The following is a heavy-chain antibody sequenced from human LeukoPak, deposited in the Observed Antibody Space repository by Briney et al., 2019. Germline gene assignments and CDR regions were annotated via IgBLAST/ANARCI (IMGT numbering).Heavy chain of an antibody. CDR2: IYYSGST. V-gene: IGHV4-39*07. D-gene: IGHD3-9*01. CDR1: GGSISSSSYY. Sequence: SETLSLTCTGSGGSISSSSYYWGWIRQPPGKGLEWIGSIYYSGSTYYNPSLKSRVTISVDTSKNQFSLKLSSVTAADTAVYYCARIDYDILTGYSYMDVWGKGTTVTISS. CDR3: ARIDYDILTGYSYMDV. J-gene: IGHJ6*03.